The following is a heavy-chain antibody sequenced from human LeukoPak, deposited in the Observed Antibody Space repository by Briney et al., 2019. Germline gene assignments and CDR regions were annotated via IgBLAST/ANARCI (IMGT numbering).Heavy chain of an antibody. Sequence: ASVKVSCKASGYTFTGYYMHWVRQAPGQGLEWMGRIYPNSGGTNYAQKFQGRVTMTRDTSSSTGHMELSRLRSDDTAVYYCARGIPSGVGATTYYFEYWGQGTLVTVSS. D-gene: IGHD1-26*01. J-gene: IGHJ4*02. CDR2: IYPNSGGT. CDR3: ARGIPSGVGATTYYFEY. CDR1: GYTFTGYY. V-gene: IGHV1-2*06.